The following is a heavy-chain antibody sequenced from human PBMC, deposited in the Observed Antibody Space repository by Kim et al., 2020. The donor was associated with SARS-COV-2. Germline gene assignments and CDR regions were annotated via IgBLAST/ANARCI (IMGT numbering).Heavy chain of an antibody. CDR3: VRGSPQDFTAYYGLDT. CDR2: LNVGNGKT. Sequence: ASVKVSCKASGYNFISYGMHWVRQAPGQRLEWMGWLNVGNGKTKYSQRLQGRVTISSDTSASILYMELASLRSEDTAVYYCVRGSPQDFTAYYGLDTWGQGTTVTVSS. CDR1: GYNFISYG. J-gene: IGHJ6*02. D-gene: IGHD2-8*02. V-gene: IGHV1-3*01.